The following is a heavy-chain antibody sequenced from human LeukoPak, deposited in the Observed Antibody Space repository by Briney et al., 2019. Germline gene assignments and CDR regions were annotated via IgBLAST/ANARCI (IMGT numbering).Heavy chain of an antibody. CDR1: GFTFSSYE. D-gene: IGHD3-22*01. CDR2: ISGSSGYI. CDR3: ARVGYYDSSGYYWGFDP. Sequence: PGGSLRLSCAASGFTFSSYEMNWVRQAPGKGLEWVSSISGSSGYIYYADSVKGRFTISRDNAQKSLYLQMNSLRAEDTAVYYCARVGYYDSSGYYWGFDPWGQGTLVTVSS. J-gene: IGHJ5*02. V-gene: IGHV3-21*01.